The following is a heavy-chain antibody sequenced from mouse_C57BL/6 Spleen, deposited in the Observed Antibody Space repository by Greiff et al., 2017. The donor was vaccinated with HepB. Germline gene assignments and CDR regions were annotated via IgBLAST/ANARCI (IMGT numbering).Heavy chain of an antibody. CDR3: ARLGGGEGFDY. CDR2: IYPRSGNT. J-gene: IGHJ2*01. CDR1: GYTFTSYG. Sequence: VQLQESGAELARPGASVKLSCKASGYTFTSYGISWVKQRTGQGLEWIGEIYPRSGNTYYNEKFKGKATLTADKSSSTAYMELRSLTSEDSAVYFCARLGGGEGFDYWGQGTTLTVSS. V-gene: IGHV1-81*01.